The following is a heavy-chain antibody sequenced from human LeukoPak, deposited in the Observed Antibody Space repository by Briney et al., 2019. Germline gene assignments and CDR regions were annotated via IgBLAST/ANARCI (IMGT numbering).Heavy chain of an antibody. CDR3: ARGLSSGWYANY. D-gene: IGHD6-19*01. V-gene: IGHV3-30-3*01. J-gene: IGHJ4*02. Sequence: GRSLRLSCAASGFTFSIYAMHWVRQAPGKGLEWVAVISYDGSNRYYADSVKGRFTISRDNSKNTLYLQMNSLRAEDTAVYYCARGLSSGWYANYWGQGTLVTVSS. CDR1: GFTFSIYA. CDR2: ISYDGSNR.